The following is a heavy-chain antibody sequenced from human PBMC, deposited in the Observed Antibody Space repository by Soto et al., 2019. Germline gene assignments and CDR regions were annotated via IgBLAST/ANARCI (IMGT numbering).Heavy chain of an antibody. D-gene: IGHD3-22*01. Sequence: SQTLPLTCAISGDSVSSNSAAWNWIRQSPSRGLEWLGRTYYRSKWYNDYAVSVKSRITINPDTSKNQFSLQLNSVTPEDTAVYYCARDLGYYDSSGYYSDAFDIWGQGTMVTVSS. V-gene: IGHV6-1*01. CDR2: TYYRSKWYN. CDR3: ARDLGYYDSSGYYSDAFDI. CDR1: GDSVSSNSAA. J-gene: IGHJ3*02.